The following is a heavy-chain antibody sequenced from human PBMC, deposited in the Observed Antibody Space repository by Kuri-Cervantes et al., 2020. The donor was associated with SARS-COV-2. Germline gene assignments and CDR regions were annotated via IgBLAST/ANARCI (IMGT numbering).Heavy chain of an antibody. Sequence: SGPTLVKPTQTFTLTCTFSGFTLSTSGMCVSWMRQPAGKALEWLARIDWDDDKYYSTSLKTRLTISKDTSKIQGVLTMTNMDPVDTATYYCARMGAGAVGGMDVWGKGTTVTVSS. CDR3: ARMGAGAVGGMDV. V-gene: IGHV2-70*11. D-gene: IGHD6-13*01. J-gene: IGHJ6*04. CDR2: IDWDDDK. CDR1: GFTLSTSGMC.